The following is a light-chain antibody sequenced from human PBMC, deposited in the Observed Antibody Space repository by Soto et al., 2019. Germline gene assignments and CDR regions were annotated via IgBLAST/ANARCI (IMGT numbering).Light chain of an antibody. V-gene: IGKV3-20*01. CDR2: GAS. Sequence: EIVLTQSPGTLSLSPGERATLSCRASQSVSSSYLAWYQQKPGQAPRLLIYGASSRSTGIPDRFSGSGSGTDFTLTISRLEPEDFAVYYCQQYGSSHGITFGQGTRLEMK. CDR1: QSVSSSY. CDR3: QQYGSSHGIT. J-gene: IGKJ5*01.